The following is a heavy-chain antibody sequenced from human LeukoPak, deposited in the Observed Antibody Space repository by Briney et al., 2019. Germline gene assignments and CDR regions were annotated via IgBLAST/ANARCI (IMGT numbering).Heavy chain of an antibody. J-gene: IGHJ4*02. D-gene: IGHD5-18*01. Sequence: ASVKVSCKASGYTFTSYYMHWVRQAPEQGLEWMGIINPSGGSTSYAQKFQGRVTMTRDTSTSTVYMELSSLRSEDTAVYYCAKLTQKGYSYISWGQGTLVTVSS. V-gene: IGHV1-46*01. CDR3: AKLTQKGYSYIS. CDR1: GYTFTSYY. CDR2: INPSGGST.